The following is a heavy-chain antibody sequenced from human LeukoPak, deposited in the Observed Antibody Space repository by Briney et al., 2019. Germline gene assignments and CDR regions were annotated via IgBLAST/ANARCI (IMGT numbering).Heavy chain of an antibody. Sequence: GGSLRLSCAASGFTFSSYWMSWVCQAPGKGLEWVANIKQDGSEKSYVDSVKGRFTISRDNAKKSLYLQMNSLRAEDTAVYYCARENLGSGTYYFDHWGQGTLVTVSS. CDR2: IKQDGSEK. V-gene: IGHV3-7*03. D-gene: IGHD3-10*01. J-gene: IGHJ4*02. CDR3: ARENLGSGTYYFDH. CDR1: GFTFSSYW.